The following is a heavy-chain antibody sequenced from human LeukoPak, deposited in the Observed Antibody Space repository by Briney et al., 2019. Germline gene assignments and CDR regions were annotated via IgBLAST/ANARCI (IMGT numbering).Heavy chain of an antibody. J-gene: IGHJ4*02. CDR1: GFTFSNYW. D-gene: IGHD4-11*01. CDR2: IYSGVST. CDR3: ASGETTAFDY. Sequence: PGGSLRLSCAGSGFTFSNYWVHWVRQAPGKGLEWVSVIYSGVSTDYADSVKGRFTISRDNSKNTLYLQMNSLRAEDTAVYYCASGETTAFDYWGQGTLVTVSS. V-gene: IGHV3-66*01.